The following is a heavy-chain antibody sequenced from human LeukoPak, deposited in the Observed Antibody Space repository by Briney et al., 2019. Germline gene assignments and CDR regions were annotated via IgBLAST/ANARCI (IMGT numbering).Heavy chain of an antibody. Sequence: PGGPLRSSGAASGFIFSSYAMSWFRQAPGKGLKWVSAISGSGDSTYYADSVKGRFTISRDNSKNTLYLQMNSLRAEDTAVYYCAKDRTGYSGSYYTPDYWGQGTLVTVSS. V-gene: IGHV3-23*01. J-gene: IGHJ4*02. CDR1: GFIFSSYA. CDR3: AKDRTGYSGSYYTPDY. CDR2: ISGSGDST. D-gene: IGHD1-26*01.